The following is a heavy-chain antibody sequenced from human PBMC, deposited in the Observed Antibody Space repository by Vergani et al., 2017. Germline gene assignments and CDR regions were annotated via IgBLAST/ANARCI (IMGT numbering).Heavy chain of an antibody. Sequence: QVQLQESGPGLVRPSQTLSLTCTVSGGSISSGSYYWSWFRQPAGKGLAWIGRFYTGGGTSYNPSLKSRVTISVDTSKNQFSLQLSSVTAADTAVYYCASDPLYSTTWPFLLLDMDVWGQGTTVTVSS. J-gene: IGHJ6*02. CDR2: FYTGGGT. CDR3: ASDPLYSTTWPFLLLDMDV. CDR1: GGSISSGSYY. V-gene: IGHV4-61*02. D-gene: IGHD6-13*01.